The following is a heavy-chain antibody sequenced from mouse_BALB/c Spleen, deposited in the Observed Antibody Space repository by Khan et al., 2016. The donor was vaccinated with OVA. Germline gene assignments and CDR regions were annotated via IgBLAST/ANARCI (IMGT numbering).Heavy chain of an antibody. V-gene: IGHV2-6-7*01. Sequence: QVQLKESGPGLVAPSQSLSISCPVSGFSLTGYGVNWVRKPPGKGLEWLGMIWGDGSSDYNSALKSRLSISKDNSKSQVFLKMNSLHTDDTARYYCARESYYDYAYYYAMDYWGQGTSVTVSS. J-gene: IGHJ4*01. D-gene: IGHD2-4*01. CDR2: IWGDGSS. CDR3: ARESYYDYAYYYAMDY. CDR1: GFSLTGYG.